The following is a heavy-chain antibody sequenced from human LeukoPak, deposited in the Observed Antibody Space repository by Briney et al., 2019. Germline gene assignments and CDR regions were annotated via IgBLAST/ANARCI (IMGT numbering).Heavy chain of an antibody. CDR3: AREYYDFWSGYYTTNWFDP. CDR2: MNPNSGNT. Sequence: ASVKVSCKASGYTFTNYGVSWVRQATGQGLEWMGWMNPNSGNTGYAQKFQGRVTITRNTSISTAYMELSSLRSEDTAVYYCAREYYDFWSGYYTTNWFDPWGQGTLVTVSS. V-gene: IGHV1-8*03. D-gene: IGHD3-3*01. J-gene: IGHJ5*02. CDR1: GYTFTNYG.